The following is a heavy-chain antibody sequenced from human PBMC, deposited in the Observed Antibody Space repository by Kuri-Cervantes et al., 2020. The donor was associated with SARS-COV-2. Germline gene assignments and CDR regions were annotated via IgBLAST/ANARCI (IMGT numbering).Heavy chain of an antibody. CDR1: GYSISSGYY. CDR2: IYHSGST. V-gene: IGHV4-38-2*01. CDR3: ARQGGIVVVPAAL. Sequence: GSLRLSCAVSGYSISSGYYWGWIRQPPGKGLEWIGSIYHSGSTYYNPSLKSRVTTSVDTSKNQFSLKLSSVTAADTAVYYCARQGGIVVVPAALWGQGTLVTVSS. J-gene: IGHJ4*02. D-gene: IGHD2-2*01.